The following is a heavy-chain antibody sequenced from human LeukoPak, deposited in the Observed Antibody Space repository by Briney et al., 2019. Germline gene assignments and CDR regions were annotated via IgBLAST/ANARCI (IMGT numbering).Heavy chain of an antibody. CDR3: VKNGIYSSGWYGGYFDY. Sequence: PGGSLRLSCSASGFTFGGYAMHWVRQAPGKGLEFVSDISSNGGSTYYADSVRGRFTISRDNSKNTLYLQVSSLRADDTAVYYCVKNGIYSSGWYGGYFDYWGQGTLVTVSS. J-gene: IGHJ4*02. D-gene: IGHD6-19*01. CDR1: GFTFGGYA. V-gene: IGHV3-64D*09. CDR2: ISSNGGST.